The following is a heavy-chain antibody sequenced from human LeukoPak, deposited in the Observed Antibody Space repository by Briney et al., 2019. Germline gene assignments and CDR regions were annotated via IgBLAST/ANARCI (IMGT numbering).Heavy chain of an antibody. J-gene: IGHJ6*03. CDR3: ARVVGLTGYSSSWYSGYYYYMDV. CDR1: GYTFTSYG. D-gene: IGHD6-13*01. V-gene: IGHV1-18*01. CDR2: ISAYNGNT. Sequence: ASVKVSCTASGYTFTSYGISWVRQAPGQGLEWMGWISAYNGNTNYAQKLQGRVTMTTNTSTSTAYMELRSLRSDDTAVYYCARVVGLTGYSSSWYSGYYYYMDVWGKGTTVTVSS.